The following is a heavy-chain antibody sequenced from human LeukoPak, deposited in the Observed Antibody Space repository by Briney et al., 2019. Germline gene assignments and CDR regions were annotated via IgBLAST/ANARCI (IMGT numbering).Heavy chain of an antibody. CDR1: GGTFSSYA. J-gene: IGHJ5*02. D-gene: IGHD1-14*01. Sequence: LEASVKVSCKASGGTFSSYAISWVRQAPGQGLEWMGRIIPILGIANYAQKFQGRVTITADKSTSTAYMEPSSLRSEDTAVYYCARVFSRYDNWFDPWGQGTLVTVSS. CDR3: ARVFSRYDNWFDP. V-gene: IGHV1-69*04. CDR2: IIPILGIA.